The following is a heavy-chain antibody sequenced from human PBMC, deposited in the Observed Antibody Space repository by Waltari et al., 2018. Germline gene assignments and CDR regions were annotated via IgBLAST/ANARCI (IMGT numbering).Heavy chain of an antibody. CDR2: INAGNGNT. D-gene: IGHD3-10*01. CDR1: GYTFTSYA. CDR3: ARARYTMVRGVYHYFDY. V-gene: IGHV1-3*03. J-gene: IGHJ4*02. Sequence: QVQLVQSGAEVKKPGASVKVSCKASGYTFTSYAMHWVRQAPGQRLEWMGWINAGNGNTKYSQAFQGRVTITRDTSASTAYMELSSLRSEDMAVYYCARARYTMVRGVYHYFDYWGQGTLVTVS.